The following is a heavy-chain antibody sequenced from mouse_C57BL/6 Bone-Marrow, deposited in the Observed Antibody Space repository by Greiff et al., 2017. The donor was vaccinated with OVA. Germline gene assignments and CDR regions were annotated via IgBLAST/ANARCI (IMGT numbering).Heavy chain of an antibody. J-gene: IGHJ2*01. V-gene: IGHV1-50*01. CDR3: ARSYYGSSPYFDD. D-gene: IGHD1-1*01. Sequence: VQLQQPGAELVKPGASVKLSCKASGYTFTSYWMQWVKQRPGQGLAWIGEIDPSDSYTNYNQKFKGKATLTVDTSSSTAYMQLSSLTSEDSAVYYCARSYYGSSPYFDDWGQGTTLTVSS. CDR1: GYTFTSYW. CDR2: IDPSDSYT.